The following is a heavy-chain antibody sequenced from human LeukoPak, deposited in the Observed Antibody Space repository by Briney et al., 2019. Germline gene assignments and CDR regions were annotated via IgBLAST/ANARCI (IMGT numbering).Heavy chain of an antibody. V-gene: IGHV1-2*02. D-gene: IGHD5-12*01. CDR1: GYTFTGYY. J-gene: IGHJ4*02. CDR2: INPNSGGT. CDR3: ARELSGYDQQPFDY. Sequence: GASVKVSCKASGYTFTGYYMHWVRQAPGQGLEWMGWINPNSGGTNYAQKFQGRVTMTRDTSISTAYMELSRLRSDDTAVYYCARELSGYDQQPFDYWGQGTLVTVSS.